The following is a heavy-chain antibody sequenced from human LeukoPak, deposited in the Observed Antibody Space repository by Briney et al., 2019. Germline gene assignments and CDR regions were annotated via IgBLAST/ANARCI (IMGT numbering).Heavy chain of an antibody. CDR2: ISSSGSTI. Sequence: KAGGSLRLSCAASGFTFSDYDMSWIRQAPGKGLEWVSYISSSGSTIYYADSVKRRFTISRDNAKNPLYLQINSLGAEDTAVYYCARDIVVGTATPYYWGQGSLVTVSS. CDR3: ARDIVVGTATPYY. D-gene: IGHD2-21*02. V-gene: IGHV3-11*04. CDR1: GFTFSDYD. J-gene: IGHJ4*02.